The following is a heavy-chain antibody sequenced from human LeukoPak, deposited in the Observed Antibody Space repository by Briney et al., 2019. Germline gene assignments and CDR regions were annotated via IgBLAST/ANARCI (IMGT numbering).Heavy chain of an antibody. CDR3: AARGGQQLARGRYYYYGMDV. CDR1: GFTFTSSA. V-gene: IGHV1-58*02. J-gene: IGHJ6*02. D-gene: IGHD6-13*01. Sequence: GASVTVSCKSSGFTFTSSAMQWVRQARGQRLEWIGWIVVGSGNTNYAQKFQERVTITRDMSTSTAYMELSSLRSEDTAVYYCAARGGQQLARGRYYYYGMDVWGQGTTVTVSS. CDR2: IVVGSGNT.